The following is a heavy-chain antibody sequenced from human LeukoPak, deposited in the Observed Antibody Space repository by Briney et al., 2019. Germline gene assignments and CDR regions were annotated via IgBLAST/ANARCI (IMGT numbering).Heavy chain of an antibody. CDR1: GSSFTSYW. Sequence: GESLKISCKGSGSSFTSYWIGWVRQMPGKGLEWMGTIYPGDSDTRYSPSFQGQVTISADKSISTAYLQWSSLKASDTDMYYCARQSSTLFDYWGQGTLVTVSS. CDR3: ARQSSTLFDY. CDR2: IYPGDSDT. D-gene: IGHD2-2*01. V-gene: IGHV5-51*01. J-gene: IGHJ4*02.